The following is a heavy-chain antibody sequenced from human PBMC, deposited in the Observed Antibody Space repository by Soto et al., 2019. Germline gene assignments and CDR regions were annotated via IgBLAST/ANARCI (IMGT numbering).Heavy chain of an antibody. Sequence: SETLSLTCSVFSGSIISSNYFWGWIRQPPGKGLEWIASIYYGGSTKYNPSLKSRVTMSVDTSKDQFSLKLSSVTAADTAIYYCARQYEVWRNYHYFYYGIDVWGQGTTVTVSS. V-gene: IGHV4-39*01. J-gene: IGHJ6*02. CDR2: IYYGGST. CDR3: ARQYEVWRNYHYFYYGIDV. CDR1: SGSIISSNYF. D-gene: IGHD1-1*01.